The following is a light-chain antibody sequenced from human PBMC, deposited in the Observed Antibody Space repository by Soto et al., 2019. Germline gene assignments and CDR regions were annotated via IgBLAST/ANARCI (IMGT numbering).Light chain of an antibody. CDR1: QNVTSR. Sequence: EIVMTQSPATLSVSPGEKTTLSCRASQNVTSRLGWYQQKPGQAPRLLIYDASNRATGIPARFSGSGSGTDFTLTISSLEPEDFAVYYCQQRSNWPPMWTFGQGTKVDIK. CDR3: QQRSNWPPMWT. CDR2: DAS. J-gene: IGKJ1*01. V-gene: IGKV3-11*01.